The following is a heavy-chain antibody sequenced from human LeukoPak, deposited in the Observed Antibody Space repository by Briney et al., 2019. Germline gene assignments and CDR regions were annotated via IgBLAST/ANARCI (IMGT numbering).Heavy chain of an antibody. D-gene: IGHD5-12*01. CDR2: IRYDGSNK. J-gene: IGHJ4*02. CDR3: AKDSMWLLDKDGIDY. V-gene: IGHV3-30*02. CDR1: GFTFSSYG. Sequence: PGGSLRLSCAASGFTFSSYGMHWVRQAPGKGLEWVAFIRYDGSNKYYADSVKGRFTISRGNSKNTLYLQMNSLRAEDTAVYYCAKDSMWLLDKDGIDYWGQGTLVTVSS.